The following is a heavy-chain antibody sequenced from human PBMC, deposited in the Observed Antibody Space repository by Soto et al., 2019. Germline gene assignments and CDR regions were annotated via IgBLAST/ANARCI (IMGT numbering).Heavy chain of an antibody. D-gene: IGHD3-16*02. CDR2: ISHSGRA. Sequence: SETLSLTCTVSGGSVRDGSYFWGWIRQPPGKGLEWIGLISHSGRAIPHPSFASRATISLDTTNNAFSLTLKSVTAADTAVYYCARGRSFRLVGVPLDSWGQGTLVTVSS. J-gene: IGHJ4*02. CDR3: ARGRSFRLVGVPLDS. CDR1: GGSVRDGSYF. V-gene: IGHV4-61*03.